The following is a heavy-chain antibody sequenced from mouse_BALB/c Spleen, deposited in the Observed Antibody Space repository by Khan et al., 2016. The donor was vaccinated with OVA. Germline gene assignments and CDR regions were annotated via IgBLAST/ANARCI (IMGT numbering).Heavy chain of an antibody. Sequence: QVQLQQSGAELARPGASVKMSCKASGYTFTSYTIHWIKKRPGQGLEWIGYINPSNDYTNYNQKFKDKATLTTDKSSTTAYLRLSSLTSDDSAVDNCVRDGAYHRNDGLFAYWGQGTLVTVSA. CDR1: GYTFTSYT. D-gene: IGHD2-14*01. J-gene: IGHJ3*01. CDR2: INPSNDYT. V-gene: IGHV1-4*01. CDR3: VRDGAYHRNDGLFAY.